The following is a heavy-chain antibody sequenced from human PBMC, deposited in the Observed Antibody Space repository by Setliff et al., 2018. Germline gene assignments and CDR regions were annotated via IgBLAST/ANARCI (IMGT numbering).Heavy chain of an antibody. CDR2: VYYGGYT. CDR1: GGSVSSTSHY. D-gene: IGHD3-16*01. V-gene: IGHV4-39*07. CDR3: ARDPGYASGTWSLDS. Sequence: ASETLSLTCNVSGGSVSSTSHYWGWIRQPPGKGMEWIGSVYYGGYTYYNPSLQSRVTISVDMSKNQFSMKLTSVTAADTAVYYCARDPGYASGTWSLDSWGQGKLVTVSS. J-gene: IGHJ4*02.